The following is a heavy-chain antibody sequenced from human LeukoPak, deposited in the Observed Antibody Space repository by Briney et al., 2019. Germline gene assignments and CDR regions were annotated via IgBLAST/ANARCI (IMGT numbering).Heavy chain of an antibody. CDR2: ISSSSRYI. J-gene: IGHJ4*02. D-gene: IGHD1-26*01. V-gene: IGHV3-21*01. Sequence: PGGSLRLSCAASGFTFSTNGMSWVRQAPGKGLEWVSSISSSSRYIYYADSVKGRFTISRDNAKNSLYLQMNSLRAEDTAVYYCARDLSGSPNRHFDYWGQGTLVTVSS. CDR1: GFTFSTNG. CDR3: ARDLSGSPNRHFDY.